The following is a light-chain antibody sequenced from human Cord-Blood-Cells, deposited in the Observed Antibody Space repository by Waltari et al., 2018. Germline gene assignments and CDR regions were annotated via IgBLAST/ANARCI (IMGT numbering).Light chain of an antibody. V-gene: IGKV2-28*01. Sequence: DIVMTQSPLSLPVTPGEQASISCRSSQSLLHSNGYNYLDWYLQKPGQSPQLLIYLGSNRASGVPDRFSGSGSATDFTLKISRVEAEDVGVYYCMQALQTPYTFGQGTKLEIK. CDR3: MQALQTPYT. CDR1: QSLLHSNGYNY. J-gene: IGKJ2*01. CDR2: LGS.